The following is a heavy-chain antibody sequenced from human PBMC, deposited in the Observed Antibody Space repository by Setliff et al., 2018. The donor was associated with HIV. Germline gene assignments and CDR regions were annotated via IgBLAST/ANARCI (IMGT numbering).Heavy chain of an antibody. J-gene: IGHJ5*02. CDR3: KADSSGYP. Sequence: SETLSLTCTVSGGSISSSSYYWGWIRQPPGKGLEWIGNIYYSGSTYYNPSLKSRVTISVDTSKNQFSLKLSSVTAADTAVYYCKADSSGYPWGQGTLVTVS. V-gene: IGHV4-39*03. D-gene: IGHD3-22*01. CDR1: GGSISSSSYY. CDR2: IYYSGST.